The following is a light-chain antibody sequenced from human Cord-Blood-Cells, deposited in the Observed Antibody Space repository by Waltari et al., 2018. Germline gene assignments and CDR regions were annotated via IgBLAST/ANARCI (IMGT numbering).Light chain of an antibody. CDR1: HNISNY. Sequence: DIQITQSPSSLSASVGDRVTITCQASHNISNYLYWYRQKPGKAPKHVTEDASNLETGVPARFSGSGAGTGCTFTTSSLQPEERATYSCQQYDNVPLFGTRKKGDIK. J-gene: IGKJ3*01. CDR3: QQYDNVPL. CDR2: DAS. V-gene: IGKV1-33*01.